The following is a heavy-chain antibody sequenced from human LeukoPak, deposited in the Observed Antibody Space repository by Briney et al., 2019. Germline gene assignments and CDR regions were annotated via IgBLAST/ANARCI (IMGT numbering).Heavy chain of an antibody. CDR3: VRKGYSSGWYYFDQ. D-gene: IGHD6-19*01. Sequence: PGGSLRLSCAASGFNFDGYAMYWVRQIPGKGLEWVSGISWNSGAKVFADSVKGRFTISRDNAKNSLYLQMDSLRAEDTALYYCVRKGYSSGWYYFDQWGQGTLVTVSS. CDR1: GFNFDGYA. V-gene: IGHV3-9*01. J-gene: IGHJ4*02. CDR2: ISWNSGAK.